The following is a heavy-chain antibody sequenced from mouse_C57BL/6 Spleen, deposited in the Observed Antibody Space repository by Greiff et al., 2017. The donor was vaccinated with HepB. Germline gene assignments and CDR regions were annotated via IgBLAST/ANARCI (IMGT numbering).Heavy chain of an antibody. J-gene: IGHJ4*01. CDR2: INPNNGGT. CDR3: ARGGYYEEYYAMGY. CDR1: GYTFTDYY. V-gene: IGHV1-26*01. Sequence: EVQLQQSGPELVKPGASVKISCKASGYTFTDYYMNWVKQSHGKSLEWIGDINPNNGGTSYNQKFKGKATLTVDKSSSTAYMELRSLTSEDSAVYYCARGGYYEEYYAMGYWGQGTSVTVSS. D-gene: IGHD2-3*01.